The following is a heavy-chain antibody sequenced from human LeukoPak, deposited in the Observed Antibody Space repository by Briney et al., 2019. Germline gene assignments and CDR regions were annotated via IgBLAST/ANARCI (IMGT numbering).Heavy chain of an antibody. J-gene: IGHJ4*02. CDR1: GGSISGISYY. Sequence: SETLSLTCSVSGGSISGISYYWGWIRQPPEKGLEWIGNIYYSGSTYNNPSLESRVIISADTSKNQFSLKLTSVTAADTAVYYCARQGVVGATGFDYWGQGTLVTVSS. D-gene: IGHD1-26*01. CDR2: IYYSGST. CDR3: ARQGVVGATGFDY. V-gene: IGHV4-39*01.